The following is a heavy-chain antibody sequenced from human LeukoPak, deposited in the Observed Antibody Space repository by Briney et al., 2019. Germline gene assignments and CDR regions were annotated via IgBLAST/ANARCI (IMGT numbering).Heavy chain of an antibody. J-gene: IGHJ4*02. Sequence: SETLSLTCAVYGGSFSGYYWSWIRQPPGKGLEWIGEINHSGSTNYNPSLKSRVTISVDTSKNQFSLKLSSVTAADTAVYYCARVSSSGWPFDYWGQGTLVTVSS. CDR1: GGSFSGYY. D-gene: IGHD6-19*01. V-gene: IGHV4-34*01. CDR2: INHSGST. CDR3: ARVSSSGWPFDY.